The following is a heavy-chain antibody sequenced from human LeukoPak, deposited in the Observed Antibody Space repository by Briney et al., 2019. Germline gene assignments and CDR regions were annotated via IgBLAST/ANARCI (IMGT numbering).Heavy chain of an antibody. Sequence: PSQTLSLTCAVSGGSISSGGYSWSWIRQPPGKGLEWIGYIYHSGSTYYNPSLKSRVAISVDRSKNQFSLKLSSVTAADMAVYYCASYYYGSGSYLGAFDIWGQGTMVTVSS. CDR1: GGSISSGGYS. J-gene: IGHJ3*02. CDR2: IYHSGST. V-gene: IGHV4-30-2*01. D-gene: IGHD3-10*01. CDR3: ASYYYGSGSYLGAFDI.